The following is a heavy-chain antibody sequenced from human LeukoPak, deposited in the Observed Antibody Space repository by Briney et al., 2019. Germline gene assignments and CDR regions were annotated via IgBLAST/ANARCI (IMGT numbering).Heavy chain of an antibody. D-gene: IGHD6-13*01. CDR2: IIPIFVSA. CDR3: ARAGGSSSWHTPFDY. Sequence: SVKVSCKASGGTFSSYAISWVRQAPGQGLEWMGGIIPIFVSANYAQKFQGRVTITADESTSTAYMELRSLGSEDTAVYYCARAGGSSSWHTPFDYWGQGTLVTVSS. V-gene: IGHV1-69*01. CDR1: GGTFSSYA. J-gene: IGHJ4*02.